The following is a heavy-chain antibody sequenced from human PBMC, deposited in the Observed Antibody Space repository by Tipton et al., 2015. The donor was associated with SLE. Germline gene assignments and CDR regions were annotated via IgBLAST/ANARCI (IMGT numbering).Heavy chain of an antibody. Sequence: TLSLTCTVSGGSISSGDYYWSWIRQPPGKGLEWIGCIYYSGSTYYNPSLKSRVTISVDTSKNQFSLKLSSVTAADTAVYYCARATVTTLYFDYWGQGTLVTVSS. CDR1: GGSISSGDYY. V-gene: IGHV4-30-4*01. J-gene: IGHJ4*02. CDR3: ARATVTTLYFDY. CDR2: IYYSGST. D-gene: IGHD4-11*01.